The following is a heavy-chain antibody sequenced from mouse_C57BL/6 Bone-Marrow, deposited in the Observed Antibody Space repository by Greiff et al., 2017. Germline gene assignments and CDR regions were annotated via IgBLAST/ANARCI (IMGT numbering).Heavy chain of an antibody. V-gene: IGHV14-4*01. Sequence: EVKLQESGAELVRPGASVKLSCTASGFNIKDDYMHWVKQRPEQGLEWIGWIDPENGDTEYASKFQGKATITADTSSNTAYLQLSSLTSEDTAVYYCTTELYDMKRYYAMDYWGQGTSVTVSS. CDR2: IDPENGDT. J-gene: IGHJ4*01. D-gene: IGHD1-1*01. CDR1: GFNIKDDY. CDR3: TTELYDMKRYYAMDY.